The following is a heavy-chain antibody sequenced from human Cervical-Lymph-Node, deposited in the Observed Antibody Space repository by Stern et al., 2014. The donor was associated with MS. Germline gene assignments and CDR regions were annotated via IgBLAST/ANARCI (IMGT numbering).Heavy chain of an antibody. CDR3: AREVAGHRLGMMDV. J-gene: IGHJ6*02. D-gene: IGHD6-19*01. CDR2: INPSGGST. CDR1: GYNFTIYY. Sequence: MQLVESGAEVKKPGASVKVSCKASGYNFTIYYMHWVRQAPGQGLEWMGIINPSGGSTSYAQKFQGRVTMTRDTSTSTVYMELSSLRSEDTAVYYCAREVAGHRLGMMDVWGQGTTVTVPS. V-gene: IGHV1-46*01.